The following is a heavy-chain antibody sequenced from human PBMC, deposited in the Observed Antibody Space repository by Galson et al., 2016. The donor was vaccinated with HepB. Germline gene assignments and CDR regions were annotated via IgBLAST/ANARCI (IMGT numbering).Heavy chain of an antibody. Sequence: TLSLTCTVSGGSISSGSYFCNWIRQPAGKGLEWIGSMFTSGNSNYNPSLKSRVTISLDTSKHQFFLKMSSVTAADTAVYYCAVWFGDVNYWGQGILVTVSS. V-gene: IGHV4-61*02. J-gene: IGHJ4*02. CDR2: MFTSGNS. CDR3: AVWFGDVNY. D-gene: IGHD3-10*01. CDR1: GGSISSGSYF.